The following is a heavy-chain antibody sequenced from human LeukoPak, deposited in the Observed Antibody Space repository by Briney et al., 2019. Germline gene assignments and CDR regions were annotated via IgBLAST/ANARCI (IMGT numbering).Heavy chain of an antibody. CDR2: ISSSGSTI. V-gene: IGHV3-48*03. CDR3: AREGSFTFGGVIVSPY. Sequence: PGGSLRLSCAASGFTFSSYEMNWVRQAPGKGLEWVSYISSSGSTIYYAGSVKGRFTISRDNAKNSLYLQMNSLRAEDAAVYYCAREGSFTFGGVIVSPYWGQGTLVTVSS. D-gene: IGHD3-16*02. J-gene: IGHJ4*02. CDR1: GFTFSSYE.